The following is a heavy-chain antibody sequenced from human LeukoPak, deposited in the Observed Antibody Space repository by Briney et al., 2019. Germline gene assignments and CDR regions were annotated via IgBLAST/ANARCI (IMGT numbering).Heavy chain of an antibody. V-gene: IGHV1-18*01. J-gene: IGHJ4*02. CDR1: GYTFTSYG. CDR2: ISAYNGNT. Sequence: ASVKVSCKASGYTFTSYGISWVRQAPGQGLEWMGWISAYNGNTNYAQKLRGRVTMTTDTSTSTAYMELRSLRSDDTAVYYCARVDRHFWSGYYGFDYWGQGTLVTVSS. D-gene: IGHD3-3*01. CDR3: ARVDRHFWSGYYGFDY.